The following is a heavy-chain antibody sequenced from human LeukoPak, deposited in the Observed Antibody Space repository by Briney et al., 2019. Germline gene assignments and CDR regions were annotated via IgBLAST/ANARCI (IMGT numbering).Heavy chain of an antibody. CDR1: GFIFNLYY. Sequence: GGSLRFSCAASGFIFNLYYMSWVRQAPGQGLEWVANIKQDGTEKSYVDSVKGRFTISRDNAKNSLFLQMNSLRAEDTAVYFCASGGHYYDTTGYYLGRWGQGALVTVSS. D-gene: IGHD3-22*01. CDR3: ASGGHYYDTTGYYLGR. J-gene: IGHJ4*02. V-gene: IGHV3-7*03. CDR2: IKQDGTEK.